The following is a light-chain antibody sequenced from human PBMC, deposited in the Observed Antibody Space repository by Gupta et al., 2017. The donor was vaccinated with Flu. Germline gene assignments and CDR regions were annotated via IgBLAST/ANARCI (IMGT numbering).Light chain of an antibody. J-gene: IGLJ2*01. CDR1: SSDVGGYNF. CDR2: EVS. Sequence: TSSDVGGYNFVSWYQHHPGKAPKLVIYEVSHRPSGVSNRFSGSKSGNTASLTISGLQAEDEADYYCNSYTSIGVVEFGGGTKLTVL. CDR3: NSYTSIGVVE. V-gene: IGLV2-14*01.